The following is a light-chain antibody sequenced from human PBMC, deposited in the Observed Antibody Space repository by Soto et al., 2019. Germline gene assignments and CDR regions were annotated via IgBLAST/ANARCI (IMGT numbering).Light chain of an antibody. CDR3: QQDLRPPLT. V-gene: IGKV1-16*01. Sequence: DIHLTQSPSFLSASVGYIFTITCRASQDISNYLAWFQQKPGKGPKRLIYAASTLQSGVPSRLSASGYGTDLTITISSLQTEDFATYYCQQDLRPPLTFGPGTKVDI. CDR1: QDISNY. CDR2: AAS. J-gene: IGKJ3*01.